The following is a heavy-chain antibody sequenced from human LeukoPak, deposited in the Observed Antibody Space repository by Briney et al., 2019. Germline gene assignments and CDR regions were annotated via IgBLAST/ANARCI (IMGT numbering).Heavy chain of an antibody. Sequence: SETLSLTCTVSGGSIHGYYRTWVRQPPGKGLEWIGFIYYSGSTQYNPSLKSRATILVDTSNNQFSLMLSSVTAADTAVYYCARHLRPGVAGFDYWGQGALVTVSS. CDR3: ARHLRPGVAGFDY. D-gene: IGHD6-19*01. CDR2: IYYSGST. CDR1: GGSIHGYY. V-gene: IGHV4-59*08. J-gene: IGHJ4*02.